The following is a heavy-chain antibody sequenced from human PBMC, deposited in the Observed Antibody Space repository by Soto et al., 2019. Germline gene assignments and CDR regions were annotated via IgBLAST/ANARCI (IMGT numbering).Heavy chain of an antibody. J-gene: IGHJ6*02. V-gene: IGHV5-10-1*01. CDR2: IDPSDSYT. Sequence: SGESLKISCKGSGYSFTSYWISWVRQMPGKGLEWMGRIDPSDSYTNYSPSFQGHVTISADKSISTAYLQWSSLKASDTAMYYCASGVAGDYYYYGMDVWGQGTTVTVSS. D-gene: IGHD6-19*01. CDR3: ASGVAGDYYYYGMDV. CDR1: GYSFTSYW.